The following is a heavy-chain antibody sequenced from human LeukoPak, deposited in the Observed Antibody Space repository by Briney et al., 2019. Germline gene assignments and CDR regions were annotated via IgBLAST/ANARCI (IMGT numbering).Heavy chain of an antibody. CDR1: GYTFTSYG. CDR2: ISAYNGNT. J-gene: IGHJ4*02. V-gene: IGHV1-18*04. D-gene: IGHD2-15*01. CDR3: AGEGAGYCSGGSCYSSLDY. Sequence: ASVKVSCKASGYTFTSYGISWVRQAPGQGLEWMGWISAYNGNTNYAQKLQGRVTMTTDTSTSTAYMELRSLRSDDTAVYYCAGEGAGYCSGGSCYSSLDYWGQGTLVTVSS.